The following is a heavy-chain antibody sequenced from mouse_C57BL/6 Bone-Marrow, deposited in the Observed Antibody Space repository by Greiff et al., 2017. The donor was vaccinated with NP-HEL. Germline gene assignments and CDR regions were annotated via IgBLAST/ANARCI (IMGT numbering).Heavy chain of an antibody. CDR2: INPNNGGT. J-gene: IGHJ1*03. CDR1: GYTFTDYN. V-gene: IGHV1-18*01. CDR3: ARRAYYGSSYRYFDV. D-gene: IGHD1-1*01. Sequence: DVHLVESGPELVKPGASVKIPCKASGYTFTDYNMDWVKQSHGKSLEWIGDINPNNGGTIYNQKFKGKATLTVDKSSSTAYMELRSLTSEDTAVYYCARRAYYGSSYRYFDVWGTGTTVTVSS.